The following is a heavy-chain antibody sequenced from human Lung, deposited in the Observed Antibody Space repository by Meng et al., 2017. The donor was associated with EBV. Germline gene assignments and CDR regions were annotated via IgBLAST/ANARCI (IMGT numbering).Heavy chain of an antibody. CDR2: MNPNRGTT. D-gene: IGHD6-19*01. V-gene: IGHV1-8*01. CDR1: GYTFTSYD. J-gene: IGHJ4*02. CDR3: ATGVADFEY. Sequence: QVEVVQSGAEVKKPGASVKVSCKASGYTFTSYDINWVRQGTGQGLEWMGWMNPNRGTTGYAQKFQGRVTMTRNISKSTAYMDLSSLRSEDTAVYYCATGVADFEYWGQGTLVTVSS.